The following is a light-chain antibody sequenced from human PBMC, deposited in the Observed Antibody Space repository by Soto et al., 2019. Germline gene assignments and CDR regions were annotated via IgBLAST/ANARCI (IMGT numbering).Light chain of an antibody. Sequence: QSALTQPASISGSPGQSITISCTGTNSDVGGYNYVSWYQQYPGKAPKLMIYDVDNRPSGVSYRFSGSKSGKTASLTISGLQAEDEADYYCSSYTTSGTAVFGGGTKLTVL. CDR2: DVD. V-gene: IGLV2-14*01. CDR3: SSYTTSGTAV. J-gene: IGLJ2*01. CDR1: NSDVGGYNY.